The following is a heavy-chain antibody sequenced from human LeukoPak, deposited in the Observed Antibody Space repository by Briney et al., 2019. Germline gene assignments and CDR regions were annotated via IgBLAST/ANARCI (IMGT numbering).Heavy chain of an antibody. V-gene: IGHV3-23*01. CDR1: GFTFSSYA. D-gene: IGHD3-10*01. Sequence: GGSLRLSCAASGFTFSSYAMSWVRQAPGKGLEWVSAISGSGGSTYYADSVKGRFTISRDNSKNTLYLQMNSLRAEDTAVYHCAKLRSITMVRGVKPHYYFDYWGQGTLVTVSS. CDR2: ISGSGGST. J-gene: IGHJ4*02. CDR3: AKLRSITMVRGVKPHYYFDY.